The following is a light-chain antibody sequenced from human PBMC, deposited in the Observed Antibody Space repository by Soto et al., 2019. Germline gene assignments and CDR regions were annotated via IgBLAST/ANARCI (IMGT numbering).Light chain of an antibody. CDR1: SSDVGGYNY. V-gene: IGLV2-14*01. CDR2: EVS. CDR3: GSYSVSSTPV. Sequence: QSALTQPASVSGSPGQSITISCTGTSSDVGGYNYVSWYQHHPGKAPKLMIYEVSNRPSGVSNSFSGSKSGNTASLTISGRQAEYEADYYCGSYSVSSTPVFGGGTKVTVL. J-gene: IGLJ3*02.